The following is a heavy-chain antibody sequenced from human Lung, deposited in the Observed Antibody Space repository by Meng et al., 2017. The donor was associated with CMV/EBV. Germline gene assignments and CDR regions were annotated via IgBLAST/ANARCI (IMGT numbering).Heavy chain of an antibody. J-gene: IGHJ5*02. CDR3: ARGHSYTFGRFDP. CDR2: IHHSGST. Sequence: CAVYGGSFSAFYWSWIRLPPGKGLEWIGEIHHSGSTKYNPSLKSRVTISLDMSKSQFSLNLTSVTAADTALYYCARGHSYTFGRFDPWGQGTLVTVSS. CDR1: GGSFSAFY. D-gene: IGHD5-18*01. V-gene: IGHV4-34*01.